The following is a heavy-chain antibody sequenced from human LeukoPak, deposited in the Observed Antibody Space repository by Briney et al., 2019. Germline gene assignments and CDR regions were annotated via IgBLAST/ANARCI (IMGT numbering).Heavy chain of an antibody. CDR2: IDSDGSST. V-gene: IGHV3-74*01. D-gene: IGHD1-1*01. CDR1: GFTFSSYW. J-gene: IGHJ4*02. Sequence: GGSLRLSCAASGFTFSSYWMHWVRQAPATGLVWVSRIDSDGSSTSYADSVKGRFTISRDNAKNTLYLQMNSLRAEDTAVYYCARVLANSNDCLDYWGQGTLVTVSS. CDR3: ARVLANSNDCLDY.